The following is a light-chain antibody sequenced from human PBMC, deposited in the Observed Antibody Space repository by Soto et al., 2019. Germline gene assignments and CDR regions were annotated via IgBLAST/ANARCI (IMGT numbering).Light chain of an antibody. Sequence: DLQMTQSPSSLSASVGDRVTITCRASQSISSYLNWYQQKPGKAPKLLIYAASSLQSGVPSRFSCSGSGTDFTLTISSLQPEDFATYYCQQSYSFGQGTKLEIK. CDR1: QSISSY. V-gene: IGKV1-39*01. CDR3: QQSYS. J-gene: IGKJ2*01. CDR2: AAS.